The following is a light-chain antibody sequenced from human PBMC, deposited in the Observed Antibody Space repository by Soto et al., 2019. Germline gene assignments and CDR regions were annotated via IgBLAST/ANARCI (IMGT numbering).Light chain of an antibody. J-gene: IGKJ3*01. V-gene: IGKV1-5*03. CDR3: HHYTASPT. CDR2: KAS. CDR1: QSLGTS. Sequence: DLQMTQSPSTLSASVGDRVTITCRASQSLGTSLAWYQQKPGKAPKLLIYKASTLESGVPSRFSGSGSGTEFTLTISSLQPDDFATYYCHHYTASPTFGPGTKVDI.